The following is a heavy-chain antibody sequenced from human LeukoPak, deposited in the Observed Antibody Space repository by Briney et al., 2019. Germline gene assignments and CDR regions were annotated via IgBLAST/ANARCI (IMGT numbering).Heavy chain of an antibody. V-gene: IGHV4-30-2*01. Sequence: SETLSLTCTVSGGSTSSGEYSWSWVRQPPGKGLEWVGNIYPSGSTYYNPSLKSRVTLSMDVSKNQFSLKLTSVTAADTAVYYCARDDYASGKAWFWGQGTLVTVSS. J-gene: IGHJ4*02. CDR2: IYPSGST. D-gene: IGHD3-10*01. CDR1: GGSTSSGEYS. CDR3: ARDDYASGKAWF.